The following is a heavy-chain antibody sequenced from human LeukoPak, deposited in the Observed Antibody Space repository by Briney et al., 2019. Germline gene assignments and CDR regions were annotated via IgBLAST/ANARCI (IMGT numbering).Heavy chain of an antibody. CDR1: GCTFAIYG. CDR3: AREIIAVAGTLSCFDP. Sequence: ASVKVSCKASGCTFAIYGISWVRQAPGQGLEWMGRISAYNGGTNYAQKFQGRVTMTTDTSTSTAFMELRSLRSDDTAVYYCAREIIAVAGTLSCFDPWGQGTLVTVSS. CDR2: ISAYNGGT. J-gene: IGHJ5*02. D-gene: IGHD6-19*01. V-gene: IGHV1-18*01.